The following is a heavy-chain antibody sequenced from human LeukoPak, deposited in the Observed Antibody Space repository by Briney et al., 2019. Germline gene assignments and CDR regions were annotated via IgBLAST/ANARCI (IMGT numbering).Heavy chain of an antibody. J-gene: IGHJ4*02. CDR2: IGTSGNPI. V-gene: IGHV3-48*01. D-gene: IGHD6-19*01. Sequence: GGSLRLSCAASGFTFSGYIMNWVRRAPGKGLEWISFIGTSGNPIYYADSVRGRFTVSRDNAKNSLYLQMNSLRAEDTAVYYCARDQWLDYWGQGTLVTVSS. CDR1: GFTFSGYI. CDR3: ARDQWLDY.